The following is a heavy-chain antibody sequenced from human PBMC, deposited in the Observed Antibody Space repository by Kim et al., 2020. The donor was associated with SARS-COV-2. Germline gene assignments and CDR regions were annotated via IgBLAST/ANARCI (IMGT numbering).Heavy chain of an antibody. Sequence: EGSLRLSCAASGFIFRNNGMSWVRQAPGKGLEWVSGISGNSDTTFYADSVKGRFTISRDNSNNTVDLQMNSLRAEDTAVYYCAKDLQQLANFDYWGQGTLVTVSS. CDR1: GFIFRNNG. CDR2: ISGNSDTT. CDR3: AKDLQQLANFDY. D-gene: IGHD6-13*01. V-gene: IGHV3-23*01. J-gene: IGHJ4*02.